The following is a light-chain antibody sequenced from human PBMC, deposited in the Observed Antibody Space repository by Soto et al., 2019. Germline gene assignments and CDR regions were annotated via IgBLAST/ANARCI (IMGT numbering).Light chain of an antibody. J-gene: IGLJ1*01. V-gene: IGLV1-44*01. CDR3: AAWDDSSNGFV. Sequence: QSALTQPPSASGTPGQRVTISCSGSSSNIGSNTIHWYQQLPGTAPKLLIHSDDKLPSGVPDRFSGSKSGTSGSLAISGLQSGDEADYYCAAWDDSSNGFVFGAGTKVTVL. CDR1: SSNIGSNT. CDR2: SDD.